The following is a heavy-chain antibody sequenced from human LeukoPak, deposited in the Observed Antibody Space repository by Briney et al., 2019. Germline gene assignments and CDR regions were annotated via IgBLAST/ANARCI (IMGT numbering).Heavy chain of an antibody. CDR3: ARGGGGQLDY. D-gene: IGHD3-16*01. CDR1: GFPFSTYG. CDR2: LASDGRNE. V-gene: IGHV3-33*01. J-gene: IGHJ4*02. Sequence: PGGSLRLSCAASGFPFSTYGMHWVRRAPGKGLEWVAGLASDGRNENYPDSVKGRCTISRDNSKNTLYLQMNILRAEDTAVYYCARGGGGQLDYWGQGTLVTVSS.